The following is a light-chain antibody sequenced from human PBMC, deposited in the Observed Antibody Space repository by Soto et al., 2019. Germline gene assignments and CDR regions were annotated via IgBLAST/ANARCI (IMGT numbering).Light chain of an antibody. CDR3: QQYNNWPGT. CDR1: QSVSSN. Sequence: EIVMTQSPATLSVSPGERATLSCRASQSVSSNLAWYQQKPGQAPRLLIYGASTRATGIPARFSGSGSGTEFTLSISSRQSEDFAVYYCQQYNNWPGTFGPGTKLDIK. J-gene: IGKJ3*01. CDR2: GAS. V-gene: IGKV3-15*01.